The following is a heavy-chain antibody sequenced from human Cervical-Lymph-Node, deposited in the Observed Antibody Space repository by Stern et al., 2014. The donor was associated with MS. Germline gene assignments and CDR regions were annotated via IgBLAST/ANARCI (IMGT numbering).Heavy chain of an antibody. J-gene: IGHJ5*02. Sequence: QVQLVHSGAELQKPGASVKVSCTASVYTFTSSYMHWVRQPPAPGLEWMGILNPSGGGTSYPNPFPGRVTMLWDTSTDTVFIELGSLRSEDTAVYYCARDEADYGGNVDPWGQGTLVTVSS. V-gene: IGHV1-46*01. CDR1: VYTFTSSY. CDR3: ARDEADYGGNVDP. D-gene: IGHD4-23*01. CDR2: LNPSGGGT.